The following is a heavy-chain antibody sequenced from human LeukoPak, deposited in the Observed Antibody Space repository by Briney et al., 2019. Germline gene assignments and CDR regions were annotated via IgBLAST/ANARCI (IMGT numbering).Heavy chain of an antibody. CDR3: AKRPLNEGDIDY. Sequence: GGSLRLSCAAPGFTFSSYAMSWVRQAPGKGLEWVSAISGSGGSTYYADSVKGRFTISRDNSKNTLYLQMNSLRAEDTAVYYCAKRPLNEGDIDYWGQGTLVTVSS. D-gene: IGHD3-16*01. J-gene: IGHJ4*02. V-gene: IGHV3-23*01. CDR1: GFTFSSYA. CDR2: ISGSGGST.